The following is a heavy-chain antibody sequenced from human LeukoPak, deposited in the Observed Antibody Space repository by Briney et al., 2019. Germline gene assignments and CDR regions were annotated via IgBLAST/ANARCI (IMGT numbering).Heavy chain of an antibody. D-gene: IGHD6-19*01. CDR2: ISGDGGST. V-gene: IGHV3-43*02. CDR1: GFIFDNYA. Sequence: GGSLRLSRAAPGFIFDNYAIHWVRQAPGKGLEWVSLISGDGGSTFYADSVRGRFTISRDNTRKSLSLQMSSLRSEDTALYYCARESETSGWYDYWGQGTLVTVSS. J-gene: IGHJ4*02. CDR3: ARESETSGWYDY.